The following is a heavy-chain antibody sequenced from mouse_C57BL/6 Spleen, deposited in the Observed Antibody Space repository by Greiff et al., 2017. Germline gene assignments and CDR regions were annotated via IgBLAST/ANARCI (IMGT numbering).Heavy chain of an antibody. CDR1: GYSITSGYD. J-gene: IGHJ3*01. CDR3: ARDRGDYDGFAY. Sequence: EVKVEESGPGMVKPSQSLSLTCTVTGYSITSGYDWHWIRHFPGNKLEWMGYISYSGSTNYNPSLKSRISITHDTSTNHFFLKLNSVTTEDTATYYCARDRGDYDGFAYWGQGTLVTVSA. V-gene: IGHV3-1*01. D-gene: IGHD2-4*01. CDR2: ISYSGST.